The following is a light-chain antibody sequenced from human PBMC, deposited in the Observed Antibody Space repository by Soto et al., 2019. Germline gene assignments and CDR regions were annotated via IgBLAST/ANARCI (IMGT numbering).Light chain of an antibody. CDR1: RSDVGAYNY. J-gene: IGLJ2*01. Sequence: QSALTQPPSASGSPGQSGTLSCTGTRSDVGAYNYVSWYQQHPGKAPTLMIYEVNKRPSGVPHRFSGSKSGNTASLTVSGLQAEYEAEYYCRPYAGTYIHVIFGGGTKLTVL. CDR2: EVN. V-gene: IGLV2-8*01. CDR3: RPYAGTYIHVI.